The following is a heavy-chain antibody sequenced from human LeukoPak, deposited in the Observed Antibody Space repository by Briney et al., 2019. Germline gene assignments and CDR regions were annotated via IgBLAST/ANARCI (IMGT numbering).Heavy chain of an antibody. V-gene: IGHV4-59*01. D-gene: IGHD4-23*01. CDR3: ARYDYGGYYYYGMDV. Sequence: SETLSLTCTASGGSISSYYWSWIRQPPGKGLEWIGYIYYSGSTNYNPSLKSRVTISVDTSKNQFSLKLSSVTAADTAVYYCARYDYGGYYYYGMDVWGQGTTVTVSS. CDR2: IYYSGST. J-gene: IGHJ6*02. CDR1: GGSISSYY.